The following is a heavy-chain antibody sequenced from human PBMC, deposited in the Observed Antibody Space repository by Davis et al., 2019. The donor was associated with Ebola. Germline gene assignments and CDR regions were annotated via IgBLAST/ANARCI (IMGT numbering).Heavy chain of an antibody. CDR3: ARGYSYGLRVFDY. J-gene: IGHJ4*02. Sequence: MPSETLSLTCTVSGGSISSYYWSWIRQPPGKGLEWIGYIYYSGSTNYNPSLKSRVTISVDTSKNQFSLKLSSVTAADTAVYYCARGYSYGLRVFDYWGQGTLVTVSS. D-gene: IGHD5-18*01. CDR1: GGSISSYY. CDR2: IYYSGST. V-gene: IGHV4-59*12.